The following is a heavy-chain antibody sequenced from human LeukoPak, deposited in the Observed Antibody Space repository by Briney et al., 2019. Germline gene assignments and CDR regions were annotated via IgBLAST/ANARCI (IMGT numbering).Heavy chain of an antibody. CDR1: GFTFSSYA. Sequence: GGSLRLSCAASGFTFSSYAMHWVRQAPGKGLEWVAVISYDGSNKYYADSVKGRFTISRDNSKNTLYLQMNSLRAEDTAVYYCARGRFNYDNSGYSSFYHWGQGTLVTVSS. J-gene: IGHJ4*02. CDR3: ARGRFNYDNSGYSSFYH. CDR2: ISYDGSNK. V-gene: IGHV3-30-3*01. D-gene: IGHD3-22*01.